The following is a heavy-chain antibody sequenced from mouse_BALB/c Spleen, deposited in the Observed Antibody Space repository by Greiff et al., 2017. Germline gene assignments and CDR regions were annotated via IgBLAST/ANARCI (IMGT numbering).Heavy chain of an antibody. V-gene: IGHV5-9-4*01. CDR3: ARVDYDGGPFAY. CDR1: GFTFSSYA. CDR2: ISSGGSYT. D-gene: IGHD2-4*01. Sequence: EVKLMESGGGLVKPGGSLKLSCAASGFTFSSYAMSWVRQSPEKRLEWVAEISSGGSYTYYPDTVTGRFTISRDNAKNTLYLEMSSLRSEDTAMYYCARVDYDGGPFAYWGQGTLVTVSA. J-gene: IGHJ3*01.